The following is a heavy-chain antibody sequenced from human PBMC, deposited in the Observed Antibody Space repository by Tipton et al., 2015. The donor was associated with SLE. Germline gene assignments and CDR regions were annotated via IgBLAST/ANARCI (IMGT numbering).Heavy chain of an antibody. D-gene: IGHD1-1*01. Sequence: TLSLTCTVSGGSISSHYWSWIRQPPGKGLEWIGYIYYSGSTNYNSSLKSRVPISVDTSKNQFSLKLSSVTAADTAVYYCAREALSTTGTTEGWFDPWGQGTLVTVSS. V-gene: IGHV4-59*11. J-gene: IGHJ5*02. CDR3: AREALSTTGTTEGWFDP. CDR2: IYYSGST. CDR1: GGSISSHY.